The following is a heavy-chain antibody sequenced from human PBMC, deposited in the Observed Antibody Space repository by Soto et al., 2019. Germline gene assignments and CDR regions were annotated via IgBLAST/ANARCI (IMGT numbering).Heavy chain of an antibody. J-gene: IGHJ4*02. CDR3: ARDPSICSGGSCYSSDY. D-gene: IGHD2-15*01. V-gene: IGHV3-33*01. Sequence: GGSLRLSCAASGFTFSSYGMHWVRQAPGKGLEWVAVIWYDGSNKYYADSVKGRFTISRDNSKNTLYLQMNSLRAEDTAVYYCARDPSICSGGSCYSSDYWGQGTLVTSPQ. CDR1: GFTFSSYG. CDR2: IWYDGSNK.